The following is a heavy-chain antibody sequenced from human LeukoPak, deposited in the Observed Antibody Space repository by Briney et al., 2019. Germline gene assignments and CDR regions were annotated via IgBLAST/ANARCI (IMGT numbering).Heavy chain of an antibody. CDR2: ISWNSGSI. CDR1: GFTFDDYA. J-gene: IGHJ4*02. D-gene: IGHD6-19*01. CDR3: AKVPQRYSSGWYGSGVDY. V-gene: IGHV3-9*01. Sequence: PGGSLRLSCAASGFTFDDYAMHWVRQAPGKGLEWVSGISWNSGSIGYADSVKGLFTISRDNAKNSLYLQMNSLRAEDTALYYCAKVPQRYSSGWYGSGVDYWGQGTLVTVSS.